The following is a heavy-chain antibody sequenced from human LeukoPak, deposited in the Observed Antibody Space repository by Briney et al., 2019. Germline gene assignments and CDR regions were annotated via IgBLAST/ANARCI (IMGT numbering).Heavy chain of an antibody. V-gene: IGHV4-39*07. D-gene: IGHD6-19*01. Sequence: ASETLSLTCTASGGSISTSSYYWDWIRQPPGKGLEWIGGFYYSGSTYYNPPLKSRVTISVDTSKNQLSLKLSSVTAADTAVYYCARESWDSSGWYTSYWGQGTLVTVSS. CDR3: ARESWDSSGWYTSY. CDR1: GGSISTSSYY. CDR2: FYYSGST. J-gene: IGHJ4*02.